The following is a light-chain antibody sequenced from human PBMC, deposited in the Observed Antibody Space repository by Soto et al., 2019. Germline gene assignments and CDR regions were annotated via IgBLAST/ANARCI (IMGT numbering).Light chain of an antibody. J-gene: IGKJ1*01. V-gene: IGKV1-39*01. CDR3: QQSYSTPWT. CDR2: AAS. CDR1: QSVRSW. Sequence: DIQMTQSPSTLSASVGDRVTITCRASQSVRSWLAWYQQKPGKAPKLXSYAASSLQSGVPSRFSGSGSGTDFTLTISSLKPEDFETYYCQQSYSTPWTFGQGTKVDIK.